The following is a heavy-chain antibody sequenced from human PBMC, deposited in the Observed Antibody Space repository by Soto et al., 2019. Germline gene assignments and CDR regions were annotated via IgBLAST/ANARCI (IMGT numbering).Heavy chain of an antibody. Sequence: PGGSLRLSCAASGFTFSSYAMSWVRQAPGKGLEWVSAISGSGGSTYYADSVKGRFTISRDNSKNTLYLQMNSLRAEDTAVYYCVKSGYSSGWHDAVAQQTHYYYYYGMDVWGQGTTVTVSS. CDR2: ISGSGGST. CDR3: VKSGYSSGWHDAVAQQTHYYYYYGMDV. V-gene: IGHV3-23*01. D-gene: IGHD6-19*01. J-gene: IGHJ6*02. CDR1: GFTFSSYA.